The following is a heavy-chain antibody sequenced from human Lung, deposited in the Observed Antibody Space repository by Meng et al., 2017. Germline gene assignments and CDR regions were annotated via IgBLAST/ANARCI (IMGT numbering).Heavy chain of an antibody. J-gene: IGHJ4*02. V-gene: IGHV4-4*02. CDR3: TKNDFYCLGY. CDR2: IYHSGST. Sequence: QVQLQESGPGLVKPSGTLSLTCAVSGGSISSDNWWSWVRQPPGKGLEWIGEIYHSGSTNYNPSLKSRITISVDKPKNQFSLTLSSVTAADTAVYYCTKNDFYCLGYWGQGTLVIVSS. D-gene: IGHD2-21*01. CDR1: GGSISSDNW.